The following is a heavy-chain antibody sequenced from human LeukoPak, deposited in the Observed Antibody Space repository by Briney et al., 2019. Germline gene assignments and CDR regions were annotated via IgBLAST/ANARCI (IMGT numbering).Heavy chain of an antibody. CDR1: VYTFTGYY. Sequence: ASVKVSCKASVYTFTGYYMHWVRQPPAQGLEWMGWINPNSGGTNNAQKFQGRVTMTRDTSISTAYMELSRLRSDDTAVYYCARDRPLRPYCSSTNCYYGIDYWGQGTLVTVSS. J-gene: IGHJ4*02. CDR3: ARDRPLRPYCSSTNCYYGIDY. V-gene: IGHV1-2*02. CDR2: INPNSGGT. D-gene: IGHD2-2*01.